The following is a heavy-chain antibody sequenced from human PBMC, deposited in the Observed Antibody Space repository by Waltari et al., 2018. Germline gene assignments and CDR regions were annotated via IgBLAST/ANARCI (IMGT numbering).Heavy chain of an antibody. J-gene: IGHJ3*02. CDR2: ISPTSAFI. Sequence: EVQLVESGGGLVKPGGSLRLSCAASGFTLRDYSLNWVRQAPGKGLEWVSSISPTSAFIYYADSVRGRFTISRDNAKNSLFLQMNGLRADDTAVFYCSRHTPCHAGICPHAFDIWGQGTVVTVSS. V-gene: IGHV3-21*01. D-gene: IGHD2-15*01. CDR1: GFTLRDYS. CDR3: SRHTPCHAGICPHAFDI.